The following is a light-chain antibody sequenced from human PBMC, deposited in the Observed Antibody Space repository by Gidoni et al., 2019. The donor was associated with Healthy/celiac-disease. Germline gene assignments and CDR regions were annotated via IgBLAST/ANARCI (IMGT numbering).Light chain of an antibody. Sequence: QSALTQPASVSGSPGQSITISCTGTSSDVGGYNYVSWYQQHPGKAPKLMIYEVSNRPPGVPDRFSGAKSGNTASLTISGLQAEDEADYYCSSYTSSSTLAVFGGGTKLTVL. CDR2: EVS. V-gene: IGLV2-14*01. J-gene: IGLJ3*02. CDR3: SSYTSSSTLAV. CDR1: SSDVGGYNY.